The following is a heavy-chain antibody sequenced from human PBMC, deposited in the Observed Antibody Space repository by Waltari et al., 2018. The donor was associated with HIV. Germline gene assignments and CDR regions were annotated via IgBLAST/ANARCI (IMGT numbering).Heavy chain of an antibody. CDR3: ARDRTRLLWFGESPDY. J-gene: IGHJ4*02. CDR1: GYTFTSYG. CDR2: SSDYNGNT. D-gene: IGHD3-10*01. Sequence: QVQLVQSGAEVKKPGASVKVSCKASGYTFTSYGISWVRQAPGQGLEWMGCSSDYNGNTNYAQKLQCRVTMTTDTSTSTAYMELRSLRSDDTAVYYCARDRTRLLWFGESPDYWGQGTLVTVSS. V-gene: IGHV1-18*01.